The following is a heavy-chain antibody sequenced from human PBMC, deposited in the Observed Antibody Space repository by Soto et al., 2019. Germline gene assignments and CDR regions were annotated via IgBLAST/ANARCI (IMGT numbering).Heavy chain of an antibody. J-gene: IGHJ6*02. V-gene: IGHV1-18*01. CDR1: GYSFITYG. CDR2: ISTYNGNT. D-gene: IGHD6-6*01. Sequence: QVQLVQSGAEVKKPGASVKFSCKASGYSFITYGISWVRQAPGQGLEWMGWISTYNGNTNYAQKFQGRVTMTTDTSPTTGYMELRSLRSDDTAVYYCARDRPASSIRARDYYYAMDVWGQGTTVTVSS. CDR3: ARDRPASSIRARDYYYAMDV.